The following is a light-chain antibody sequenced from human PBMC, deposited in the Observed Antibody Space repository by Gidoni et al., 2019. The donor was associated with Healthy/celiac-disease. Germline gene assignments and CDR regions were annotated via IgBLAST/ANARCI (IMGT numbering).Light chain of an antibody. J-gene: IGKJ3*01. CDR2: GAY. Sequence: EIMMTQSPATLSVSPGERATLACRASQSVSSNLAWYQQKPVQAPRLLIYGAYTRATGSPASFSGSGSVTEFTLTISRLQSEEFAVYYCQQYNNWHPGFGPXTKVDIK. V-gene: IGKV3-15*01. CDR1: QSVSSN. CDR3: QQYNNWHPG.